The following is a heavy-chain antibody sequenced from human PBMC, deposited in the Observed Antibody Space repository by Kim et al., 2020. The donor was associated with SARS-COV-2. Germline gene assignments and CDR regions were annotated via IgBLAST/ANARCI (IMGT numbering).Heavy chain of an antibody. Sequence: SETLSLTCAVYGGSFSGYYWSWIRQPPGKGLEWIGEINHSGSTNYNPSLKSRVTISVDTSKNQFSLKLSSVTAADTAVYYCARGGIVCSGGSCYDYWGQGTLVTVSS. CDR1: GGSFSGYY. V-gene: IGHV4-34*01. CDR3: ARGGIVCSGGSCYDY. D-gene: IGHD2-15*01. J-gene: IGHJ4*02. CDR2: INHSGST.